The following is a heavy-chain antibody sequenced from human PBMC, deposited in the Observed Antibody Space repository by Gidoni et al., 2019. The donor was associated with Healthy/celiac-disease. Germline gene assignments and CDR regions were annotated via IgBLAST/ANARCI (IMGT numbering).Heavy chain of an antibody. CDR1: GFNFSSYG. CDR3: AKALSSGWLRPTQIDI. D-gene: IGHD6-19*01. J-gene: IGHJ3*02. CDR2: ISYDGSNK. Sequence: QVQLVESGGGVVQPGRSLRLSCAASGFNFSSYGMHWFRLAPGKGLEWVAVISYDGSNKYYADSVKGRFTISRDNSKNTLYLQMNSLRAEDTAVYYCAKALSSGWLRPTQIDIWGQGTMVTVSS. V-gene: IGHV3-30*18.